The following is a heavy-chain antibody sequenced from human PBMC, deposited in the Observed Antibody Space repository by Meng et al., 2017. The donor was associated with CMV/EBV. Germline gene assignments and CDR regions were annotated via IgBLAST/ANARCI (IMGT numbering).Heavy chain of an antibody. D-gene: IGHD1-26*01. J-gene: IGHJ6*02. Sequence: GESLKISCAASGFTVSSNYMSWVRQAPGKGLEWVSVIYSGGSTYYADSVKGRFTISRDNSKNTLYLQMNSLRAEDTAVYYCARDHVRVGYYYYGMDVWGQGTTVTVSS. V-gene: IGHV3-66*02. CDR2: IYSGGST. CDR3: ARDHVRVGYYYYGMDV. CDR1: GFTVSSNY.